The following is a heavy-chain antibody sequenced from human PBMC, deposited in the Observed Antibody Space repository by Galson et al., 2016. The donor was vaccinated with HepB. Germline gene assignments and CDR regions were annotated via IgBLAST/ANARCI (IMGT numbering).Heavy chain of an antibody. CDR2: TFYRSNWQN. V-gene: IGHV6-1*01. CDR3: ARSYLLGRGFGW. D-gene: IGHD7-27*01. J-gene: IGHJ1*01. Sequence: CAISGDSVSSHTAGWNWIRQSPSRGLEWLGRTFYRSNWQNDYAESMKSRITINPDTSKNQFSLQLNSVTPEDTAVYYCARSYLLGRGFGWWGQGTLVTVSS. CDR1: GDSVSSHTAG.